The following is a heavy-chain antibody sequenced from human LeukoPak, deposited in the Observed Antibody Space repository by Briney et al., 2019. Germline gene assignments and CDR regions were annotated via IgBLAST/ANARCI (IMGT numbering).Heavy chain of an antibody. CDR1: GGSFSGYY. J-gene: IGHJ4*02. D-gene: IGHD3-22*01. CDR3: ATRGGNYYDSGGYFDY. Sequence: SETLSLTCAVYGGSFSGYYWSWIRQPPGKGLEWIGEINHRGSTNYNPSLKSRVTMSVDTSKNQFSLELNSVTAADTAVYYCATRGGNYYDSGGYFDYWARGTLVTVSS. CDR2: INHRGST. V-gene: IGHV4-34*01.